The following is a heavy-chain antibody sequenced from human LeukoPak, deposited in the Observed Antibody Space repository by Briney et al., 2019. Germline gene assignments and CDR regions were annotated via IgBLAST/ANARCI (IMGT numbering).Heavy chain of an antibody. J-gene: IGHJ4*02. CDR3: AKSQRWLIPGGH. CDR1: GFTFSSYA. D-gene: IGHD6-19*01. V-gene: IGHV3-23*01. CDR2: ITGTGVST. Sequence: GGSLRLSCAASGFTFSSYAMSWVRQAPGKGLEWVSTITGTGVSTYYADSVKGRFTICRDNSKSTLYLQMDSLRVEDTAVYYCAKSQRWLIPGGHWGQGTLVTVSS.